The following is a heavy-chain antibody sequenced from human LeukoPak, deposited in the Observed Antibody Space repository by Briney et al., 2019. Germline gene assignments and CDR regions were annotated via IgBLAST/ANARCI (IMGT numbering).Heavy chain of an antibody. V-gene: IGHV3-7*01. J-gene: IGHJ4*02. Sequence: GGSLRLSCAASGFTFSTYWMSWVRQAPGKGLEWVANIKQDGSEKYYVDSVKGRFTISRDNAKNSLYLQMNSLRAEDTAMCYCARDTAGNDYWGQGTLVTVSS. CDR1: GFTFSTYW. CDR2: IKQDGSEK. CDR3: ARDTAGNDY. D-gene: IGHD6-13*01.